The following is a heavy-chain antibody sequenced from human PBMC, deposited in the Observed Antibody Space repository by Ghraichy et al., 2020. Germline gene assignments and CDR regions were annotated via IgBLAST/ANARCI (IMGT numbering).Heavy chain of an antibody. V-gene: IGHV1-2*02. CDR1: GYTFTGYY. J-gene: IGHJ5*02. Sequence: ASVKVSCKASGYTFTGYYMHWVRQAPGQGLEWMGWINPNSGGTNYAQKFQGRVTMTRDTSISTAYMELSRLGSDDTAVYYCARDLGGYYDSSGYYGFDPWGQGTLVTVSS. CDR3: ARDLGGYYDSSGYYGFDP. D-gene: IGHD3-22*01. CDR2: INPNSGGT.